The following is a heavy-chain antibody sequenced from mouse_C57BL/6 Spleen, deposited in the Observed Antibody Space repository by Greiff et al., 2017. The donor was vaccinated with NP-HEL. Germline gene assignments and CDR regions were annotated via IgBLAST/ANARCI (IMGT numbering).Heavy chain of an antibody. CDR3: ARRRYSKTYYAMDY. V-gene: IGHV5-12*01. CDR1: GFTFSDYY. J-gene: IGHJ4*01. Sequence: DVMLVESGGGLVQPGGSLKLSCAASGFTFSDYYMYWVRQTPEKRLEWVAYISNGGGSTYYPDTVKGRFTISRDNAKNTLYLQMSRLKSEDTAMYYCARRRYSKTYYAMDYWGQGTSVTVSS. D-gene: IGHD2-5*01. CDR2: ISNGGGST.